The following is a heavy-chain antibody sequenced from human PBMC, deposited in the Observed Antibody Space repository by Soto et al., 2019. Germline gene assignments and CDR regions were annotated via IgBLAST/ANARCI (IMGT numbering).Heavy chain of an antibody. D-gene: IGHD5-12*01. V-gene: IGHV3-23*01. CDR1: VFTFSTSV. CDR3: TWSLVARDAIDE. CDR2: ISGSGDRT. J-gene: IGHJ3*01. Sequence: GGSLRLSCAASVFTFSTSVMSWVRQAPGKWLQWVSSISGSGDRTYYADSVKGRFTVSRDNSKNTLYLDMNTVTADDTALYYCTWSLVARDAIDEWGQGXMVTV.